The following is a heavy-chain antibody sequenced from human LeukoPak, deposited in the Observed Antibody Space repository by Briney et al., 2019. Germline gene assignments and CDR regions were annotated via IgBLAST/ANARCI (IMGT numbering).Heavy chain of an antibody. V-gene: IGHV4-4*07. CDR1: GGSISSYY. Sequence: SETLSLTCTVSGGSISSYYWSWIRQPAGKGLEWIGHIYTSVNTNYNPSLKSRVTMSVDTSKNQFSLKLSSVTAADTAVYYCARDAGYDFWSGYSIDIWGQGTMVTVSS. CDR2: IYTSVNT. J-gene: IGHJ3*02. CDR3: ARDAGYDFWSGYSIDI. D-gene: IGHD3-3*01.